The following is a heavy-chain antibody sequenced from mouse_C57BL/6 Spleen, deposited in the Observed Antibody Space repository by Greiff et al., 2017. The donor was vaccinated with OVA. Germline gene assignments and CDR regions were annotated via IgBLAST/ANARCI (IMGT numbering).Heavy chain of an antibody. J-gene: IGHJ1*03. D-gene: IGHD1-1*01. V-gene: IGHV5-16*01. CDR1: GFTFSDYY. Sequence: EVHLVESEGGLVQPGSSMKLSCTASGFTFSDYYMAWVRQVPEKGLEWVANINYDGSSTYYLDSLKSRFIISRDNAKNILYLQMSSLKSEDTATYYCARADYYGSSWYFDVWGTGTTVTVSS. CDR2: INYDGSST. CDR3: ARADYYGSSWYFDV.